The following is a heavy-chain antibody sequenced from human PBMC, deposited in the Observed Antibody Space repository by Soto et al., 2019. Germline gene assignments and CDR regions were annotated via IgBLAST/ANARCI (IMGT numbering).Heavy chain of an antibody. V-gene: IGHV3-30*03. D-gene: IGHD1-26*01. CDR2: ISYDGSNK. Sequence: GGSLLLSCAASGVTFSSCGMHWFRQAPGKGLEWVAVISYDGSNKYYADSVKGRFTISRDNSKNTLYLQMNSLKTEDTAVYYCTRRESRPSYYFDYWGQRALVTVSS. CDR3: TRRESRPSYYFDY. CDR1: GVTFSSCG. J-gene: IGHJ4*02.